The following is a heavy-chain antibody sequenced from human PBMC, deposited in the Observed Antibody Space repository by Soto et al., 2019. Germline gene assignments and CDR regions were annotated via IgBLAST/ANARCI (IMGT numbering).Heavy chain of an antibody. Sequence: GSLRLSCAASGFTVSSNYMSWVRQAPGKGLEWVSVIYSGGSTYYADSVKGRFTISRDNSKNTLYLQMNSLRVEDTAVYYCVRSSSNWGPDYWGQGTLVTVSS. V-gene: IGHV3-66*01. D-gene: IGHD7-27*01. CDR3: VRSSSNWGPDY. J-gene: IGHJ4*02. CDR2: IYSGGST. CDR1: GFTVSSNY.